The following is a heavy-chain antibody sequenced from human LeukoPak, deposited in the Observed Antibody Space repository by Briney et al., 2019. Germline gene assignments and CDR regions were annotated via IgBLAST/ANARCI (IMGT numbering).Heavy chain of an antibody. CDR2: ISYDGSNK. CDR3: ARPRAGYYYDSSGYGGFDY. CDR1: GFTFSSYA. Sequence: GGSLRLSCAASGFTFSSYAMHWVRQAPGKGLEWVAVISYDGSNKYYADSVKGRFTISRDNSKNTLYLQMNSLRAEDTAVYYCARPRAGYYYDSSGYGGFDYWGQGTLVTVSS. V-gene: IGHV3-30*04. D-gene: IGHD3-22*01. J-gene: IGHJ4*02.